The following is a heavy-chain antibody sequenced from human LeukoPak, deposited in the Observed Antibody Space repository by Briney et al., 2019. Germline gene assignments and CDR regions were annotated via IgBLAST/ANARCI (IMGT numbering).Heavy chain of an antibody. J-gene: IGHJ4*02. Sequence: GGSLRLSCAASGFTFSNYAMHWVRQAPGKGLEWVPVTSYDESNKYYADSVKGRFTISRDNSKKTLYLQMNSLRGEDTAVYYCARVVVSSSSDYFDYWGQGTLVIVSS. V-gene: IGHV3-30*04. CDR1: GFTFSNYA. D-gene: IGHD6-6*01. CDR2: TSYDESNK. CDR3: ARVVVSSSSDYFDY.